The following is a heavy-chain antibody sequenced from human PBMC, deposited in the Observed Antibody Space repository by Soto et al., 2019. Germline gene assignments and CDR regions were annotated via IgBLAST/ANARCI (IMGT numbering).Heavy chain of an antibody. CDR3: ARSDKENWFDP. V-gene: IGHV4-39*01. Sequence: SETLSLTCTVSGGSISSSSYYWGWIRQPPGKGLEWIGSIYYSGSTYYNPSLKSRVTISVDTSKNQFSLKLSSVTAADTAVYYCARSDKENWFDPWGQGTLVTV. CDR2: IYYSGST. J-gene: IGHJ5*02. CDR1: GGSISSSSYY.